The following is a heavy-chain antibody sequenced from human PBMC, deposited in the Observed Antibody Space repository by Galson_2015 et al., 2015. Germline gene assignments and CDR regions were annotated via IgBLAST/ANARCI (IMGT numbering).Heavy chain of an antibody. CDR1: GFTFSSYS. CDR2: ISSSSSYT. CDR3: ARLWFGELLYNWFDP. V-gene: IGHV3-21*05. J-gene: IGHJ5*02. D-gene: IGHD3-10*01. Sequence: SLRLSCAASGFTFSSYSMNWVRQAPGKGLEWVSYISSSSSYTNYADSVKGRFTISRDNAKNSLYLQMNSLRAEDTAVYYCARLWFGELLYNWFDPWGQGTLVTVSS.